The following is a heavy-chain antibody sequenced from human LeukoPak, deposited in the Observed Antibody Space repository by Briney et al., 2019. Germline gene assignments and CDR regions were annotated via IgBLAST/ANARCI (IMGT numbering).Heavy chain of an antibody. J-gene: IGHJ5*02. CDR2: INPSGST. V-gene: IGHV4-34*01. D-gene: IGHD2-21*02. CDR1: GGSFSGYY. Sequence: PSETLSLTCAVYGGSFSGYYWSWIRQPPRKGLEWIGEINPSGSTNYNPSLKSRVTISVDTSKNQFYLKLSSVTAADTAVYYCARGKFVVVTNWFDPWGQGTLVTVSS. CDR3: ARGKFVVVTNWFDP.